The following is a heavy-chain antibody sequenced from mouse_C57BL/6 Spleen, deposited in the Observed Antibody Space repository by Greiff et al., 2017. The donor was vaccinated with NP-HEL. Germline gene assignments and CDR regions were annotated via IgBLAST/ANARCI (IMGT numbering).Heavy chain of an antibody. CDR3: ARCYSKGVYFDY. J-gene: IGHJ2*01. D-gene: IGHD2-5*01. Sequence: QVQLQQPGAELVKPGASVKLSCKASGYTFTSYWMQWVKQRPGQGLEWIGEIDPSDSYTNYNQKFKGKATLTVDTSSSTAYMQLSSLTSEDSAVYYCARCYSKGVYFDYWGQGTTLTVSS. V-gene: IGHV1-50*01. CDR2: IDPSDSYT. CDR1: GYTFTSYW.